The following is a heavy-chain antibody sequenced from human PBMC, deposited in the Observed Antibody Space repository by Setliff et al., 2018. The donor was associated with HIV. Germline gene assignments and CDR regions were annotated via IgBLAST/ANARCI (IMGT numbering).Heavy chain of an antibody. CDR2: IFYTGSP. V-gene: IGHV4-39*07. CDR3: ARVSTDYVWGSFLSSGPYYFDF. D-gene: IGHD3-16*01. CDR1: GGSISSDTHY. J-gene: IGHJ4*02. Sequence: SETLSLTCTASGGSISSDTHYWDWIRQPPGKGLEWLGSIFYTGSPYYNPSLKSRVAISVDTSKNQFSLQLSSVTAADTAAYFCARVSTDYVWGSFLSSGPYYFDFWGQGALVTVSS.